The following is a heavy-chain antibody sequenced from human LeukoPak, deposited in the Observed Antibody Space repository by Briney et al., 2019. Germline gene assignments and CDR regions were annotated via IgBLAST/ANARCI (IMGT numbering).Heavy chain of an antibody. CDR1: GFTFTDSY. CDR2: ISGSSSLT. V-gene: IGHV3-11*03. Sequence: GGSLRLSCGASGFTFTDSYMSWIRPAPGKGLEWVGYISGSSSLTSYGDSVKGRFAISRDNAKNSLHPQMDSLRAEDTAVYYCARRSLKPVAAVDAFDIWGQGTMVTVSS. CDR3: ARRSLKPVAAVDAFDI. J-gene: IGHJ3*02. D-gene: IGHD6-19*01.